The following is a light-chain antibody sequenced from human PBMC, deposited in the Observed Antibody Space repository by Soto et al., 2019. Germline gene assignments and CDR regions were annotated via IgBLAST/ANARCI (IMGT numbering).Light chain of an antibody. CDR3: QQRSNWPT. CDR2: DAS. V-gene: IGKV3-11*01. Sequence: EIVLTQSPATLSLSPGERATLSCRASQSVSSYLAWYQQKPGQAPRLLIYDASNRATGIPARFNGSGSGTDCTLTISSLEPDDFAVYSCQQRSNWPTFGGGTKVEIK. J-gene: IGKJ4*01. CDR1: QSVSSY.